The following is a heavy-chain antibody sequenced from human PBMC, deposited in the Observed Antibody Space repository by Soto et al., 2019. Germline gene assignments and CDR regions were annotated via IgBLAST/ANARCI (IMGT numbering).Heavy chain of an antibody. V-gene: IGHV4-31*03. CDR1: GGSISSGGYY. J-gene: IGHJ4*02. CDR3: ASVRYVDTAMDY. D-gene: IGHD5-18*01. CDR2: IYYSGST. Sequence: SETLSLTCTVSGGSISSGGYYWSWIRQHPGKGLEWIGYIYYSGSTYYNPSLKSRVTISVDTSKNQFSLKLSSVTAADTAVYYCASVRYVDTAMDYWGQGTLVTVSS.